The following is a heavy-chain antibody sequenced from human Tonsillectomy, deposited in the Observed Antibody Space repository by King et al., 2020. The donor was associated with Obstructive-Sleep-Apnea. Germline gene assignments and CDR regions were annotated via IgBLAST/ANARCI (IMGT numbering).Heavy chain of an antibody. Sequence: VQLVESGGGVVQPGRSLRLSCAASAFTFSSYAMHWVRQAPGKGLEWVTVISHDGSTKNHADSVKGRFTISRDNSKNTMYLPMNSLRPEDTALYYCARDHSGGGMDVWGQGTTVTVSS. V-gene: IGHV3-30-3*01. CDR3: ARDHSGGGMDV. D-gene: IGHD2-21*01. CDR1: AFTFSSYA. CDR2: ISHDGSTK. J-gene: IGHJ6*02.